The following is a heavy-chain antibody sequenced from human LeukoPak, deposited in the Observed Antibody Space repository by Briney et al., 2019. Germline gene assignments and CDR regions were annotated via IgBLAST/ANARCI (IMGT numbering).Heavy chain of an antibody. V-gene: IGHV4-61*01. CDR2: IYYSGSN. CDR3: ARGRWLKGLNY. D-gene: IGHD4-23*01. J-gene: IGHJ4*02. Sequence: PSETLSLTCTVSGGSVSSGSYYWSWIRQPPGKGLEWIGYIYYSGSNNYNPSLKSRVTISVDTSKNQFSLKLSSVTAADTAVYYCARGRWLKGLNYWGQGTLVTVPS. CDR1: GGSVSSGSYY.